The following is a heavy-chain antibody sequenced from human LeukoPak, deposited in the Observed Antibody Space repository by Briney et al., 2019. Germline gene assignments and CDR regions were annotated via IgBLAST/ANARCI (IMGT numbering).Heavy chain of an antibody. Sequence: GGSLRLSCVASGFTISNHWMHWVRQAPGKGLVWVSRINSDGSTISYADSVKGRFTISRDTAENTLYLQMNSLTTEDTAIYYCTRAVAGGHDYWGQGTLVTVSS. J-gene: IGHJ4*02. V-gene: IGHV3-74*01. CDR1: GFTISNHW. CDR3: TRAVAGGHDY. D-gene: IGHD6-19*01. CDR2: INSDGSTI.